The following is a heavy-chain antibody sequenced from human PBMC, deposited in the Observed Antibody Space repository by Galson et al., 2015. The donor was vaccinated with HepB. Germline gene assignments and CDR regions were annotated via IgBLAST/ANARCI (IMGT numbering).Heavy chain of an antibody. Sequence: SETLSLTCTVSGGSISSYYWTWIRQPPGKGLEWIGYIYDSGSTNYNPSLKSRFTISEDTSKNQISLKLSSVTAAVTAVYYCARHLSTGYQDAFHNWGRGTMVTVSS. V-gene: IGHV4-59*08. CDR2: IYDSGST. D-gene: IGHD3-22*01. J-gene: IGHJ3*02. CDR1: GGSISSYY. CDR3: ARHLSTGYQDAFHN.